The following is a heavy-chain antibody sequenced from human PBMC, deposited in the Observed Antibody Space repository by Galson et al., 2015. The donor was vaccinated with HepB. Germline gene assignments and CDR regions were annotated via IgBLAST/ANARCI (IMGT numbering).Heavy chain of an antibody. CDR2: ISYDGSYK. CDR3: ARDQYIRAGGGGGSFLGY. Sequence: SLRLSCAASGFTFSSYAMHWVRQAPGKGLEWVAVISYDGSYKYYADSVKGRFTIPRDTSKNTLYLQMNSLRAEDTAVYYCARDQYIRAGGGGGSFLGYWGQGTLVTVSS. CDR1: GFTFSSYA. V-gene: IGHV3-30*04. J-gene: IGHJ4*02. D-gene: IGHD1-26*01.